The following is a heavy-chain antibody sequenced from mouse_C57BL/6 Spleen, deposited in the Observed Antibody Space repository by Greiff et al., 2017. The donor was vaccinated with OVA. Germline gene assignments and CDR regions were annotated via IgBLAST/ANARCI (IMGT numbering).Heavy chain of an antibody. V-gene: IGHV2-6-1*01. D-gene: IGHD2-4*01. CDR3: ARHDYDYLYAMDY. CDR2: IWSDGST. Sequence: VMLVESGPGLVAPSQSLSITCTVSGFSLTSYGVHWVRQPPGKGLEWLVVIWSDGSTTYNSALKSRLSISKDNSKSQVFLKMNSLQTDDTAMYYCARHDYDYLYAMDYWGQGTSVTVSS. J-gene: IGHJ4*01. CDR1: GFSLTSYG.